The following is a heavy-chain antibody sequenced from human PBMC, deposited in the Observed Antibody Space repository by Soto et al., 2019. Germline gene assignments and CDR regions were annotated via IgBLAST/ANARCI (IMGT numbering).Heavy chain of an antibody. D-gene: IGHD3-10*01. V-gene: IGHV4-39*01. CDR3: ARQITMVRGVITDYYYYGMDV. CDR2: IYYSGST. Sequence: SETLSLTCTVSAGSISSSSYYWGWIRQPPGKGLEWIGSIYYSGSTYYNPSLKSRVTISVDTSKNQFSLKLSSVTAADTAVYYCARQITMVRGVITDYYYYGMDVWGQGTTVTVSS. CDR1: AGSISSSSYY. J-gene: IGHJ6*02.